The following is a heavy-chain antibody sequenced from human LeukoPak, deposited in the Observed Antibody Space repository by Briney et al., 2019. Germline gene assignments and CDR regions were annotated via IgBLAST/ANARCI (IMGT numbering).Heavy chain of an antibody. CDR3: AKTDCSSTSCYERAFDY. D-gene: IGHD2-2*01. CDR2: IRYDGSNK. Sequence: PGGSLRLSCAASGFTFSSYGMHWVRQAPGKGLEWVAFIRYDGSNKYYADSVKGRFTISRDNSKNTLYLQMNSLRAEDTAVYYCAKTDCSSTSCYERAFDYWGQGTLVTVSS. CDR1: GFTFSSYG. V-gene: IGHV3-30*02. J-gene: IGHJ4*02.